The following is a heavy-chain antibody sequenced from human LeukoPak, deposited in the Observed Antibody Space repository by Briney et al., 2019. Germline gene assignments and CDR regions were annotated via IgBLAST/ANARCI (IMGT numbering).Heavy chain of an antibody. V-gene: IGHV3-23*01. CDR3: ARQLGYCSSGNCYFDS. CDR2: LASGASP. D-gene: IGHD2-2*01. Sequence: PGGSLRLSCAASGFTFSTYAMSWVRQAPGKGLEWVSALASGASPSYADPVKGRFTISRDNSKNTLYLQLNSLTAEDTAVYYCARQLGYCSSGNCYFDSWGQGTLVTVSS. CDR1: GFTFSTYA. J-gene: IGHJ4*02.